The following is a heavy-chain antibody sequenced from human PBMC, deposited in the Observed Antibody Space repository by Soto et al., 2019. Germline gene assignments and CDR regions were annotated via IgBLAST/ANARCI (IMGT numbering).Heavy chain of an antibody. J-gene: IGHJ3*01. V-gene: IGHV1-18*01. D-gene: IGHD3-3*01. CDR2: ISVYNVDT. CDR3: ARGGGFYDIDVFDL. CDR1: GYTFTRNG. Sequence: ASVKVSCKASGYTFTRNGINWVRQAPGQGLEWMGWISVYNVDTKYAQKFQGIFSLTTDSSTGTAYMELRSLKSDDTAVYYCARGGGFYDIDVFDLWGQGTMVTVSS.